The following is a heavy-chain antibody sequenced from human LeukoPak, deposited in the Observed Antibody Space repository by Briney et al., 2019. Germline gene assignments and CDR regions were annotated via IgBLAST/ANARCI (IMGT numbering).Heavy chain of an antibody. Sequence: SQTLSLTCAVSGGSISSGGYSWSWIRQPPGKGLEWIGYIYHSGSTYYNPSLKSRVTISVDKSKNQFSLKLSSVTAANTAVYYCARADIVVVPAAMGGYYYYGMDVWGQGTTVTVSS. J-gene: IGHJ6*02. D-gene: IGHD2-2*01. CDR3: ARADIVVVPAAMGGYYYYGMDV. V-gene: IGHV4-30-2*01. CDR1: GGSISSGGYS. CDR2: IYHSGST.